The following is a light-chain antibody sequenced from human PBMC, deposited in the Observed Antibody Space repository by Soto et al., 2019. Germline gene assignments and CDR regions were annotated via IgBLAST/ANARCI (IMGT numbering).Light chain of an antibody. CDR3: QQYGSSPTT. J-gene: IGKJ1*01. Sequence: ELVMTQSPATLSVSPGERATLSCWASQSVINNLAWYQQKPGQAPRLLIFGASIRDTGIPDRFSGSGSGTDFTLTINRLEPEDFAVYHCQQYGSSPTTFAQGTKVDIK. CDR1: QSVINN. V-gene: IGKV3-20*01. CDR2: GAS.